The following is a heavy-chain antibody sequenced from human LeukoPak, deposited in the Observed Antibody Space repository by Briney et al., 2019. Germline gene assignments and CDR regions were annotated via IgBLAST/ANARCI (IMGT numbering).Heavy chain of an antibody. J-gene: IGHJ4*02. V-gene: IGHV3-21*06. CDR2: ISIGSSTYT. CDR3: ASYTLWYGDS. Sequence: PGGSLRLSCAASGFSFRKSSMLWFRQAPGKGLQWVSSISIGSSTYTYYADSLKGRFTISRDNAKNSVCLQMNSLRPEDTSVYYCASYTLWYGDSWGQGTLVTVSS. D-gene: IGHD3-10*01. CDR1: GFSFRKSS.